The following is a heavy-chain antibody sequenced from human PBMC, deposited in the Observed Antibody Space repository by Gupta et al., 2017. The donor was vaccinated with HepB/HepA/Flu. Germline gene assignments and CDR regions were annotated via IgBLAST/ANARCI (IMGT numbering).Heavy chain of an antibody. CDR3: ARERGTVTFDY. CDR1: GFTLSDCV. CDR2: IWCDGTNE. Sequence: QVQLLESGGGVVQPGTSLRLSCAASGFTLSDCVMHWVRQTPGKGLEWVALIWCDGTNEHYGDSVKGRFTISRDNSKNTMYLQMNSLRAEDTAVYYCARERGTVTFDYWGQGTLVTVSS. D-gene: IGHD4-17*01. V-gene: IGHV3-33*01. J-gene: IGHJ4*02.